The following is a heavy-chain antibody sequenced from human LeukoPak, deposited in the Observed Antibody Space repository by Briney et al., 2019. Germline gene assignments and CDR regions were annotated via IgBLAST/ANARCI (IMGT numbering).Heavy chain of an antibody. V-gene: IGHV1-46*01. CDR2: INPSGGST. Sequence: GASVKVSCKASGCTFTRYYMHWVRQAPGQGLEWMGIINPSGGSTSYAQKFQGRVTMTRDTSTSTVYMELSSLRSEDTAVYYCAREEAYGATFDYWGQGTLVTVSS. CDR1: GCTFTRYY. D-gene: IGHD4-17*01. CDR3: AREEAYGATFDY. J-gene: IGHJ4*02.